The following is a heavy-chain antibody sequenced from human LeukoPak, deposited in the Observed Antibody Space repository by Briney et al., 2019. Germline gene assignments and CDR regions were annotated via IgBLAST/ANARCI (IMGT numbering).Heavy chain of an antibody. D-gene: IGHD1-26*01. CDR1: GFIFDDYA. CDR2: ISWNSGFI. CDR3: AREPPVWRESLPSRHFDY. Sequence: GGSLRLSCAASGFIFDDYAMHWVRQAPGKGLEWVSGISWNSGFIGYVDSVKGRFTISRDNAKNSLYLQMNSLRAEDTAVYYCAREPPVWRESLPSRHFDYWGQGTLVTVSS. J-gene: IGHJ4*02. V-gene: IGHV3-9*01.